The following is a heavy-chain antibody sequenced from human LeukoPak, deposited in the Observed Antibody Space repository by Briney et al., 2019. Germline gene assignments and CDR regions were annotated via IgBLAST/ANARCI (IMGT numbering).Heavy chain of an antibody. CDR1: GFTFGRHW. D-gene: IGHD5/OR15-5a*01. CDR2: IKQDGSQR. Sequence: RRGGCLRLSCAASGFTFGRHWMSWVRQAPGKGPEWVANIKQDGSQRYYVDSVKGRFTISRDNARNSLDLQMSSLRAEDTAVYYCAREVYGYNYFDYWGQGTLGNVSS. CDR3: AREVYGYNYFDY. J-gene: IGHJ4*02. V-gene: IGHV3-7*05.